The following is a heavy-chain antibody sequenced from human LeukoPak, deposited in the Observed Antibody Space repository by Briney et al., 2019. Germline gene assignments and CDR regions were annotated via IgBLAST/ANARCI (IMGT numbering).Heavy chain of an antibody. V-gene: IGHV3-74*01. Sequence: GGSLRLSCAASGFTFSSFWMYWVRQAPGKGLVWASRINSGGSSIGYADSVKGRSTISRDNAKNTLSLQMDSLRAEDTAVYFCASAGRVGDIFDIWGQGTMVTVSS. CDR3: ASAGRVGDIFDI. CDR2: INSGGSSI. J-gene: IGHJ3*02. D-gene: IGHD6-13*01. CDR1: GFTFSSFW.